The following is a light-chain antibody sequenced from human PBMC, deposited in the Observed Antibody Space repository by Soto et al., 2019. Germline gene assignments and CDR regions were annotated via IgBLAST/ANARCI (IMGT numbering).Light chain of an antibody. CDR2: EGS. CDR1: SSDVGSYNL. Sequence: QSALTQPASVSRSRGQSITIFCTGTSSDVGSYNLVSWYKQHPGKAPKLMIYEGSKRPSGVSNRFSGSKSGNTASLTISGLQAEDEADYFCCSSAATRTSFFATWTTVTVL. CDR3: CSSAATRTSF. V-gene: IGLV2-23*01. J-gene: IGLJ1*01.